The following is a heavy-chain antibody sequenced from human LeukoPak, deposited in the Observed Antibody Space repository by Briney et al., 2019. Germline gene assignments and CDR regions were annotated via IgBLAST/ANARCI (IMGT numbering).Heavy chain of an antibody. J-gene: IGHJ5*02. Sequence: GGSLRLSCAASGFIFSSYEMNWVRQAPGKGLEWVSYISSSGSTIYYADSVKGRFTISRDSAENSLYLQMNSLRAEDTAVYYCARGFRWFDPWGQGTLVAVSS. CDR3: ARGFRWFDP. D-gene: IGHD3-3*01. CDR2: ISSSGSTI. CDR1: GFIFSSYE. V-gene: IGHV3-48*03.